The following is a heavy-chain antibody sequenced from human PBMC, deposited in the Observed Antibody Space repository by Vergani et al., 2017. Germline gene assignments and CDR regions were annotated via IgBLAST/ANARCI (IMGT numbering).Heavy chain of an antibody. CDR3: ARVGTSSNRDYFDY. CDR2: INPNSGGT. Sequence: QVQLLQSGAEVKKPGASVKVSCKASGYTFTDYFMHWVRQAPGQGLEWMGWINPNSGGTNHAQKFQGRVTMTRDTSISTAYMELSNLRADDTAVYYCARVGTSSNRDYFDYWGQGTLVTVSS. CDR1: GYTFTDYF. V-gene: IGHV1-2*02. D-gene: IGHD2-2*01. J-gene: IGHJ4*02.